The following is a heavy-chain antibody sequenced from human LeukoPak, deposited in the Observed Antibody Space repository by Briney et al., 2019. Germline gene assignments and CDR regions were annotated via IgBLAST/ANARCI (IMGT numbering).Heavy chain of an antibody. V-gene: IGHV4-34*01. Sequence: SETLSLTCAVYGGSFSGYYWSWIRQPPGKGLEWIGEINHSGSTNYNPSLKSRVTISVDRSKNQFSLKLSSVTAADTAVYYCAKGQQLLNDAFDIWGQGTMVTVSS. CDR2: INHSGST. J-gene: IGHJ3*02. CDR3: AKGQQLLNDAFDI. CDR1: GGSFSGYY. D-gene: IGHD6-13*01.